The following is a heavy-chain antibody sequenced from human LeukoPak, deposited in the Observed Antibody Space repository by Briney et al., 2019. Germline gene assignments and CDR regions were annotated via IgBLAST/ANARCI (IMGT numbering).Heavy chain of an antibody. D-gene: IGHD6-19*01. CDR3: ARVIAVARGRWAYYFDY. J-gene: IGHJ4*02. CDR1: GGSISNSSYY. CDR2: IYYRGST. Sequence: PSETLSLTCTVSGGSISNSSYYWGWIRQPPGKGLEWIGSIYYRGSTYYNPSLKSRVTISVDTSKNQFSLKLSSVTAADTAVYYCARVIAVARGRWAYYFDYWGQGTLVTVSS. V-gene: IGHV4-39*07.